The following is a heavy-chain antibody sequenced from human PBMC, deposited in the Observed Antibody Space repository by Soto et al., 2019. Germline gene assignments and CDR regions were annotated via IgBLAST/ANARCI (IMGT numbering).Heavy chain of an antibody. Sequence: QVQLVQSGAEVKKPGASVKVSCKASGYTFTSYGISWVRQAPGQGLEWMGWISAYNGNTNYAQKLQGRVTMTTDTSTSTAYIELRSLRSDDTAVYYCARALGRSSSSAHPTGWFDPWGQGTLVTVSS. CDR1: GYTFTSYG. CDR3: ARALGRSSSSAHPTGWFDP. D-gene: IGHD6-6*01. CDR2: ISAYNGNT. J-gene: IGHJ5*02. V-gene: IGHV1-18*01.